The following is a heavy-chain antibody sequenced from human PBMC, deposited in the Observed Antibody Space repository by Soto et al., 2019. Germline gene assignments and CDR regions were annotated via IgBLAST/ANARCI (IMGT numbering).Heavy chain of an antibody. Sequence: QVQLVQSGAEVKKPGASVKVSCKASGYTFTGYYMHWVRQAPGQGLEWMGWINPNSGGTNYAQNVQGRVTMTRATSISTAYMELIRLTSDDTAVYYCARGETVAGTAWDYWGQGTLVTVSS. CDR3: ARGETVAGTAWDY. CDR2: INPNSGGT. CDR1: GYTFTGYY. D-gene: IGHD6-19*01. J-gene: IGHJ4*02. V-gene: IGHV1-2*02.